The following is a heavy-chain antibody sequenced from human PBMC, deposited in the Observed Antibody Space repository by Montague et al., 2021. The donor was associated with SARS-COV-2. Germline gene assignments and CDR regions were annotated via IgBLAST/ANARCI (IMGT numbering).Heavy chain of an antibody. Sequence: TLSLTCSVSGGSISDGSYPWSWIPQPPGKGLEWIGYIFPAGSTHYTASLQSRVTISIDNSKNHLSLRLTSITAADTAVYFCPRGGADFGAYGWLDPWGQGILVTVS. J-gene: IGHJ5*02. CDR3: PRGGADFGAYGWLDP. CDR1: GGSISDGSYP. D-gene: IGHD4-17*01. CDR2: IFPAGST. V-gene: IGHV4-30-2*01.